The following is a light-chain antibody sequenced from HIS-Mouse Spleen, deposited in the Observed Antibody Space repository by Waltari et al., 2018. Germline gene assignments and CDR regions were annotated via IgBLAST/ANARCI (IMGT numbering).Light chain of an antibody. J-gene: IGLJ1*01. Sequence: QSALTQPRSVSGSPGQSVTISCTGTSSDVGGYNYVSWYQQHPAKAPKLMIYDVSKRPSVAPDRFSGSKSGNTASLTISGLQAEDEADYYCCSYAGSYTYVFGTGTKVTVL. CDR3: CSYAGSYTYV. V-gene: IGLV2-11*01. CDR1: SSDVGGYNY. CDR2: DVS.